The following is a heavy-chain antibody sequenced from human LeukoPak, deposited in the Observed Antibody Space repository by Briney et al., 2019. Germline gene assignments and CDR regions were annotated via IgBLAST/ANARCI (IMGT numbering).Heavy chain of an antibody. V-gene: IGHV4-59*01. CDR1: DDSITMYY. Sequence: SETLSLTCTVSDDSITMYYWTWIRQPPGKGLEWIGYIDHTGSTKFNPSLNGRVSISRDTSNNFFSLRLRSVTAADTAVYFCARGRVSSSTWYSTYYYFFYMDFWGKGTTVTVSS. CDR2: IDHTGST. D-gene: IGHD4-11*01. CDR3: ARGRVSSSTWYSTYYYFFYMDF. J-gene: IGHJ6*03.